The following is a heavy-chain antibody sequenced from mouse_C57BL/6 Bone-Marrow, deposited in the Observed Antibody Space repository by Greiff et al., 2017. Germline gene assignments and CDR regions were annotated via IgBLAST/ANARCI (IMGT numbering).Heavy chain of an antibody. CDR2: IHPNSGST. V-gene: IGHV1-64*01. D-gene: IGHD1-1*01. Sequence: VQLQQSGAELVKPGASVKLSCKASGYTFTSYWMHWVKQRPGQGLEWIGMIHPNSGSTNYNEKFKSKATLTVDKSSSTAYMQLSSLTSEDSAVYYCAAFTYYYGSSRSDVWGTGTTVTVSS. CDR1: GYTFTSYW. J-gene: IGHJ1*03. CDR3: AAFTYYYGSSRSDV.